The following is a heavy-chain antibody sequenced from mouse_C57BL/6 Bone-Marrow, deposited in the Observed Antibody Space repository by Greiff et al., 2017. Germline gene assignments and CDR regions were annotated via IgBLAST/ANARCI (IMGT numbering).Heavy chain of an antibody. J-gene: IGHJ1*03. Sequence: QVQLVESGAELVRPGTSVKVSCKASGYAFTNYLIEWVKQRPGQGLEWICVINPGSGGTNYNEKFKGKATLTADKSSITAYMQLRSLTSEYSAVYFCASPFITTVGYFDVGGTGTTVTVSS. D-gene: IGHD1-1*01. V-gene: IGHV1-54*01. CDR2: INPGSGGT. CDR3: ASPFITTVGYFDV. CDR1: GYAFTNYL.